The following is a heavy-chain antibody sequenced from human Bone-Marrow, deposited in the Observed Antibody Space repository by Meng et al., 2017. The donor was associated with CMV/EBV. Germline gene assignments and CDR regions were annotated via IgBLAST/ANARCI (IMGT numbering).Heavy chain of an antibody. Sequence: VSFSNAWMRWVRQATGKGLEWVGRIRSNTDGGTTDSAAPVKGRFIISRDNSKNTLYLQMNSLKTEDTAVYYCTTESRYTGSRVPDYWGQGTLVTVSS. D-gene: IGHD1-26*01. CDR3: TTESRYTGSRVPDY. V-gene: IGHV3-15*01. J-gene: IGHJ4*02. CDR2: IRSNTDGGTT. CDR1: VSFSNAW.